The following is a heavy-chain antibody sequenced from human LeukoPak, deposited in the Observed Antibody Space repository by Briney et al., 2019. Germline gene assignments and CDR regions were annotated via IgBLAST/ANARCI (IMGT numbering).Heavy chain of an antibody. D-gene: IGHD2-2*01. CDR3: ARTEFVVVPAATSHYYYMDV. CDR2: IIPIFGTA. V-gene: IGHV1-69*13. CDR1: GYTFTSYA. Sequence: ASVKVSCKASGYTFTSYAISWVRQAPGQGLEWMGGIIPIFGTANYAQKFQGRVTITADESTSTAYMELSSLRSEDTAVYYCARTEFVVVPAATSHYYYMDVWGKGTTVTISS. J-gene: IGHJ6*03.